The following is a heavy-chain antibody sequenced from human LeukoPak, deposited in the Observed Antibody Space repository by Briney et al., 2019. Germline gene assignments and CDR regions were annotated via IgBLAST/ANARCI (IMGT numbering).Heavy chain of an antibody. CDR1: GYSLTSYW. D-gene: IGHD1-26*01. Sequence: GESLKISCKGFGYSLTSYWIGWVRQMPGKGLEWMGIIYPGDSDTRYSPSFQGQVTISADKSISTAYLQWSSLKASDTAMYYCARRRDLYSGSYYPFDYWGQGTLVTVSS. J-gene: IGHJ4*02. CDR2: IYPGDSDT. CDR3: ARRRDLYSGSYYPFDY. V-gene: IGHV5-51*01.